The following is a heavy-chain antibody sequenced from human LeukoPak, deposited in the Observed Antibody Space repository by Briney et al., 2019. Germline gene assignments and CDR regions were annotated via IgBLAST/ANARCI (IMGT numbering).Heavy chain of an antibody. CDR3: AKQGSVVSHWFDP. D-gene: IGHD1-26*01. J-gene: IGHJ5*02. Sequence: SGTLSLTCSVSGGSISSNTYYWGWIRQPPGRGLEWIGSVTYRGSTYSNPSLKSRVTISVDTSKNQFSLKLSSVTAADTAFYYCAKQGSVVSHWFDPWGQGTLVTVSS. CDR2: VTYRGST. V-gene: IGHV4-39*01. CDR1: GGSISSNTYY.